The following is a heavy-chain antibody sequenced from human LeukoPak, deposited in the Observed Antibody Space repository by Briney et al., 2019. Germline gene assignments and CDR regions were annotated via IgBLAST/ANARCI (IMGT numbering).Heavy chain of an antibody. J-gene: IGHJ4*02. Sequence: GGSLRLSCAASGFTLSSYGMTWVRQAPGKGLEWVALISFDGSNQYYADSVKGRFTISRDNSKNTLYLQMSSLRADDTALYYCAKPPEVGATVGYFDYWGQGTLVTVSS. D-gene: IGHD1-26*01. CDR3: AKPPEVGATVGYFDY. CDR2: ISFDGSNQ. V-gene: IGHV3-30*18. CDR1: GFTLSSYG.